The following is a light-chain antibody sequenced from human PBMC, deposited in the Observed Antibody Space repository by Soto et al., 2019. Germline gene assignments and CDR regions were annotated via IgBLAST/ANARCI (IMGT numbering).Light chain of an antibody. Sequence: QSVLTQPPSLSGAPGQRVTISCTGSRSNIGAGYDVHWYQHLPGTAPKVLIFDNSNRPSGVPDRFSGSKSGTSAFLAITGLQAEDEAVYYCHSYDVSLRGPAFGGGTKLTVL. CDR1: RSNIGAGYD. J-gene: IGLJ2*01. CDR3: HSYDVSLRGPA. CDR2: DNS. V-gene: IGLV1-40*01.